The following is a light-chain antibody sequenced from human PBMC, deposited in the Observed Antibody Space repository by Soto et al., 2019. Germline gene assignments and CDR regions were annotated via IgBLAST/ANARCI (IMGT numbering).Light chain of an antibody. J-gene: IGLJ1*01. Sequence: QSVLTQPRSVSGSPGQSVTISCTGTSSDVGSYKDVSWYQHHPGKVPKLMIYEVNKRPSGVPDRFSGSKSGNTASLTVSGLQAEDEADYYCSSYAGSSNVFGTGTKVTVL. CDR1: SSDVGSYKD. CDR2: EVN. CDR3: SSYAGSSNV. V-gene: IGLV2-8*01.